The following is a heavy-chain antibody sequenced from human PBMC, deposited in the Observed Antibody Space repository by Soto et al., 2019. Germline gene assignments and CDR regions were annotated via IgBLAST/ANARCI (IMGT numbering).Heavy chain of an antibody. CDR3: AREEIAYCGGDCYPNAFDI. V-gene: IGHV1-2*02. CDR1: GYTFTGYY. CDR2: INPNSGGT. D-gene: IGHD2-21*02. Sequence: QVQLVQSGAEVKKPGASVKVSCKASGYTFTGYYMHWVRQAPGQGLEWMGWINPNSGGTNYAQKFQGRVNMTRDTSISTAYMELSRLRSDDTAVYYCAREEIAYCGGDCYPNAFDIWGQGTMVTVSS. J-gene: IGHJ3*02.